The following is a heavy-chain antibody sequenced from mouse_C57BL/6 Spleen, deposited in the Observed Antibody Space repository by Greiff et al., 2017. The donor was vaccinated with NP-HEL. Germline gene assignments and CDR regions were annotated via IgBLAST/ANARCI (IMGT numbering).Heavy chain of an antibody. Sequence: EVLLVESGGGLVKPGGSLKLSCAASGFTFSDYGMHWVRQAPEKGLEWVAYISSGSGTIYYADTVKGRFTISRDNAKNTQFLQMTSLRSEDTAMYYCASRGYWGQGTTLTVSS. CDR1: GFTFSDYG. CDR2: ISSGSGTI. V-gene: IGHV5-17*01. CDR3: ASRGY. J-gene: IGHJ2*01.